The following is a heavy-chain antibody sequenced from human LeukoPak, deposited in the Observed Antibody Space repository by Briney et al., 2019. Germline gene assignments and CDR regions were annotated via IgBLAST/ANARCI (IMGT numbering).Heavy chain of an antibody. Sequence: GGSLRLSCAASGFTFSSYSMNWVRQAPGKGLEWVSSISSSSSYIYYADSVKGRFTISRDNAKNSLYLQMNSLRAEDTAVYYCARGGVGPIFDPRDIDYWGQGTLVTVSS. CDR1: GFTFSSYS. CDR2: ISSSSSYI. V-gene: IGHV3-21*01. J-gene: IGHJ4*02. CDR3: ARGGVGPIFDPRDIDY. D-gene: IGHD1-26*01.